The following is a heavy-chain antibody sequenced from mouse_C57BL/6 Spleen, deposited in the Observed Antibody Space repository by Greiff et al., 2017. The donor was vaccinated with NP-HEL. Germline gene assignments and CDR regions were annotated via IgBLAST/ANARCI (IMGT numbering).Heavy chain of an antibody. V-gene: IGHV14-2*01. CDR1: GFNIKDYY. Sequence: VQLQQSGAELVKPGASVKLSCTASGFNIKDYYMHWVKQRTEQGLEWIGRIDPEDGETKYAPNFQGKATITADTSSNTAYLQLSSLTSEDTAVYYCARYGNYYFDYWGQGTTLTVSS. J-gene: IGHJ2*01. D-gene: IGHD2-10*02. CDR2: IDPEDGET. CDR3: ARYGNYYFDY.